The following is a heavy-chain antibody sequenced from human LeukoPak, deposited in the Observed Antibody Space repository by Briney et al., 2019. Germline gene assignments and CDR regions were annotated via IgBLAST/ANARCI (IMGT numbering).Heavy chain of an antibody. CDR1: GSTFSGHY. V-gene: IGHV3-72*01. Sequence: PGGSLRLSCVASGSTFSGHYMDWVRQAPGKGLEWVGRMRDKANSYTTEYAASVKGRYTVSRDDSKSSLYLQMNSLNTEDTAVYYCARGASSSSPYYYYALDVWGQGTTVTVSS. CDR3: ARGASSSSPYYYYALDV. CDR2: MRDKANSYTT. J-gene: IGHJ6*02. D-gene: IGHD2-2*01.